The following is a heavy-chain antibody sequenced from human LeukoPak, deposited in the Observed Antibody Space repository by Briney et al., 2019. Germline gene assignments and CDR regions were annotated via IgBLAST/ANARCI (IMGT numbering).Heavy chain of an antibody. V-gene: IGHV1-2*02. CDR1: GYTFTGYY. D-gene: IGHD1-26*01. J-gene: IGHJ4*02. Sequence: ASVKVSCKASGYTFTGYYMHWVRQAPGQGLEWMGWINPNSGGTNYAQKFQGRVTMTRDTSISTAYMELSRLRSDDTAVYYCARDRGGKSGSYSDYWGQGTLVTVSS. CDR3: ARDRGGKSGSYSDY. CDR2: INPNSGGT.